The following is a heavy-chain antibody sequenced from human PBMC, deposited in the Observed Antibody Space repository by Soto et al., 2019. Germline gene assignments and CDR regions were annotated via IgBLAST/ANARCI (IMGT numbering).Heavy chain of an antibody. D-gene: IGHD2-15*01. CDR1: GGSFSGYY. V-gene: IGHV4-34*01. CDR2: IYYSGST. CDR3: AVVVAATRYFDY. J-gene: IGHJ4*02. Sequence: PSETLSLTCAVYGGSFSGYYWSWIRQPPGKGLEWIGSIYYSGSTYYNPSLKSRVTISVDTSKNQFSLKLSSVTAADTAVYYCAVVVAATRYFDYWGQGTLVTVSS.